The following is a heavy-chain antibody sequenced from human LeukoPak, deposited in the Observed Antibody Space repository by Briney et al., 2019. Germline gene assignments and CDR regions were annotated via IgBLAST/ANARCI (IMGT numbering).Heavy chain of an antibody. CDR3: ARRSSWPNWFDP. J-gene: IGHJ5*02. Sequence: SETLSLTCTVSGGSISSSSYYWGWIRQPPGKGLEWIGSTYYSGSTYYNPSLKSRVTISVDTSKNQFSLKLSSVTAADTAVYYCARRSSWPNWFDPWGQGTLVTVSS. V-gene: IGHV4-39*01. CDR1: GGSISSSSYY. D-gene: IGHD6-13*01. CDR2: TYYSGST.